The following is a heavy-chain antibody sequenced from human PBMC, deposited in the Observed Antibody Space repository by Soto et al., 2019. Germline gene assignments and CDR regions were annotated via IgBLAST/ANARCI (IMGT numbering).Heavy chain of an antibody. CDR2: VYYSETT. V-gene: IGHV4-59*08. CDR1: GDSISSYY. CDR3: ARHVDDNHYYYLDV. D-gene: IGHD1-1*01. Sequence: QVQLQESGPGLVKPSETLSLTCTVSGDSISSYYWSWIRQPPGKGLEWIGYVYYSETTNYSPSLESRVTRSVATSKNQFSLKLSSVTAADTAVYYCARHVDDNHYYYLDVWGKGTTVTVSS. J-gene: IGHJ6*03.